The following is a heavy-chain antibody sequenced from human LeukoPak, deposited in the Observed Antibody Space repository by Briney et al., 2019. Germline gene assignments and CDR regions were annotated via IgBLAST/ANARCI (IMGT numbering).Heavy chain of an antibody. J-gene: IGHJ4*02. V-gene: IGHV1-46*01. CDR3: ARVSQPGYCSSTSCYTHFDY. CDR2: INPSGGST. CDR1: GYTFTSYY. Sequence: ASVKVSCKASGYTFTSYYMHWVRQAPGQGLEWMGIINPSGGSTSYAQKFQGRVTMTRDTSTSTVYMELSSLRSEDTAVYYCARVSQPGYCSSTSCYTHFDYWGQGTLVTVSS. D-gene: IGHD2-2*02.